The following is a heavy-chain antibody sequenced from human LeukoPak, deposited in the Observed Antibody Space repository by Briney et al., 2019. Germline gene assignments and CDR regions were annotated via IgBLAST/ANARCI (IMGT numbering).Heavy chain of an antibody. D-gene: IGHD3-16*01. CDR3: ARGVGLTQGGAFDF. V-gene: IGHV4-59*01. CDR1: GGSISSYY. CDR2: IYYSGST. J-gene: IGHJ4*02. Sequence: SETLSLTCTVSGGSISSYYWSWIRQPPGKGLEWIGYIYYSGSTNYNPSLKSRVTISVDTSKNQFSLKLSSVTAVDTAVYYCARGVGLTQGGAFDFWGQGTLVTVSS.